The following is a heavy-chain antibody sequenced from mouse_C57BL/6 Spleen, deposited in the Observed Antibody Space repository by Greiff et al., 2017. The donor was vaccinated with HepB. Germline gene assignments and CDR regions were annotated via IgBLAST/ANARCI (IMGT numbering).Heavy chain of an antibody. CDR3: TYYGSSLYWYFDV. V-gene: IGHV1-26*01. Sequence: EVKLQQSGPELVKPGASVKISCKASGYTFTDYYMNWVKQSHGKSLEWIGDINPNNGGTSYNQKFKGKATLTVDKSSSTAYMELRSLTSEDSAVYYCTYYGSSLYWYFDVWGTGTTVTVSS. CDR2: INPNNGGT. J-gene: IGHJ1*03. CDR1: GYTFTDYY. D-gene: IGHD1-1*01.